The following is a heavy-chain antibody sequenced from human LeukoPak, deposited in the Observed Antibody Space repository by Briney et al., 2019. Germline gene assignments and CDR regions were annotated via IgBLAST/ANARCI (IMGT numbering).Heavy chain of an antibody. V-gene: IGHV3-73*01. CDR3: TGQTRSCHDY. J-gene: IGHJ4*02. D-gene: IGHD6-13*01. CDR2: IRSSANNYAT. CDR1: VFSFSGSH. Sequence: GCSLHLSYAACVFSFSGSHMHRLRQASGKGLEWVGHIRSSANNYATAYAASVEGRFTISRDDSKNTAYLQMNSLKTEDTAVYYCTGQTRSCHDYWGQGTLVTVSS.